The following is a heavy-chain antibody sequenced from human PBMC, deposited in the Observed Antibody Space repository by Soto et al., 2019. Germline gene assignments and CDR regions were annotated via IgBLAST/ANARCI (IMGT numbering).Heavy chain of an antibody. CDR3: ARDRDSKLSDDVIVIGYFDY. Sequence: PGGSLRLSCAASGFTFSSYGMHWVRQAPGKGLEWVAVIWYDGSNKYYADSVKGRFSISRDNSKNTLYLQMNSLRAEDTAVYYCARDRDSKLSDDVIVIGYFDYWGQGTLVTVSS. CDR1: GFTFSSYG. CDR2: IWYDGSNK. V-gene: IGHV3-33*01. D-gene: IGHD3-16*02. J-gene: IGHJ4*02.